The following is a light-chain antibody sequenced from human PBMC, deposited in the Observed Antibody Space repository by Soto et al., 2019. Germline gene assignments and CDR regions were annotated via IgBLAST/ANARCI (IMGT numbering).Light chain of an antibody. CDR2: DVS. CDR3: SSYTSSSTLV. J-gene: IGLJ1*01. CDR1: SSDVGGYNY. V-gene: IGLV2-14*01. Sequence: QSALTQPASVSGSPGQSITISCTGTSSDVGGYNYVSWYQQHPGKAPKLMIYDVSNRPSGVSNRFSGSKSGNTASLTISGLQAEAEADYYCSSYTSSSTLVFGTGTKVTGL.